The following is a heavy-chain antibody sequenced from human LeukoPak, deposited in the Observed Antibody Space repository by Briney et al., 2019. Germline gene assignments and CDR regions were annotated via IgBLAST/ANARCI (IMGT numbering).Heavy chain of an antibody. J-gene: IGHJ6*03. D-gene: IGHD6-13*01. Sequence: PSETLSLTCAVYGGSFSGYYWSWIRQPPGNGLEWIGEINHSGSTNYNPSLKSRATVSVDTSKNQFSLKLSSVTAADTAVYYCARAVYSSSWTVYYYYYYYMDVWGKGTTVTVSS. CDR1: GGSFSGYY. V-gene: IGHV4-34*01. CDR3: ARAVYSSSWTVYYYYYYYMDV. CDR2: INHSGST.